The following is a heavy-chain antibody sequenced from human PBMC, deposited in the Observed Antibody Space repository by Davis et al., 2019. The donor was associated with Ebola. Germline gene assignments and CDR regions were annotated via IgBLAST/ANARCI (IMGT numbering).Heavy chain of an antibody. Sequence: GESLKISCKGSGYSFTNYWIGWVRQMPGKGPEWMGIIYPADSDTRYSPSFEGQVTISVDKSINTAYLQWSSLKASDTAMYYCVRTPLDFSDLSPKWHFDLWGRGTLVTVSS. CDR2: IYPADSDT. CDR1: GYSFTNYW. CDR3: VRTPLDFSDLSPKWHFDL. V-gene: IGHV5-51*01. J-gene: IGHJ2*01. D-gene: IGHD4-17*01.